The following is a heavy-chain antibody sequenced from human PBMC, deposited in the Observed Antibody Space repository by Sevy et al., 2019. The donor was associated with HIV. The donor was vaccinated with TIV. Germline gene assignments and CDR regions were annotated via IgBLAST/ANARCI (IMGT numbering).Heavy chain of an antibody. V-gene: IGHV5-10-1*01. Sequence: GESLKISCKGSGYTFTSYWNSWVRQMPGKGLEWMGRIDPSDSYTHYNPSFQGHVTISVDKSINTAYLQWSSLKASDTAMYYCARTGDSSGRHNCFDPWGQGTLVTVSS. CDR2: IDPSDSYT. J-gene: IGHJ5*02. D-gene: IGHD3-22*01. CDR1: GYTFTSYW. CDR3: ARTGDSSGRHNCFDP.